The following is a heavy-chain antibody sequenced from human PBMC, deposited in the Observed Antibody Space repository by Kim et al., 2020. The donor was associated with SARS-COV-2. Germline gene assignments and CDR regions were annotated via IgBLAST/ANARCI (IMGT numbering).Heavy chain of an antibody. V-gene: IGHV1-3*01. Sequence: ASVKVSCKASGYTFTSYAMHWVRQAPGQRLEWMGWINAGNGNTKYSQKFQGRVTITRDTSASTAYMELSSLRSEDTAVYYCARDANLRRIAVAGDFDYWGQGTLVTVSS. J-gene: IGHJ4*02. CDR2: INAGNGNT. CDR1: GYTFTSYA. CDR3: ARDANLRRIAVAGDFDY. D-gene: IGHD6-19*01.